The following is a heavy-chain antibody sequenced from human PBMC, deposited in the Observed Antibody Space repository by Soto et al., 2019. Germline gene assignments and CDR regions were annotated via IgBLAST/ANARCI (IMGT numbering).Heavy chain of an antibody. CDR1: GGSISSYY. CDR2: IYYSGST. V-gene: IGHV4-59*01. J-gene: IGHJ4*02. D-gene: IGHD3-16*01. CDR3: ARVWGYYFDY. Sequence: QVQLQESGPGLVKPSETLSLTCTVSGGSISSYYWCWIRQPPGKGLEWIGYIYYSGSTNYTPSLKRRVTISVDTSKNQFSLKLSSVTAADTAVYYCARVWGYYFDYWGQGTLVTVSS.